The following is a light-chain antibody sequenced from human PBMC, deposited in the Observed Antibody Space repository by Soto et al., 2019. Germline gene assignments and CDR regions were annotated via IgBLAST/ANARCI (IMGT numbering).Light chain of an antibody. CDR1: QNISSH. CDR3: QQGYNTPPLT. CDR2: AAS. V-gene: IGKV1-39*01. J-gene: IGKJ4*01. Sequence: DIQMTQSPSSLSASVGDRVTITCRASQNISSHLNWYQQKPGRAPKLLLYAASTLQSGVPSRFSGSGSGTDFTLTISSLQPEDFASYFCQQGYNTPPLTFGGGTKVEIK.